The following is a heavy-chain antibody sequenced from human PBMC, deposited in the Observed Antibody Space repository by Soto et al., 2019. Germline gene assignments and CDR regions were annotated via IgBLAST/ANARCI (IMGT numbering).Heavy chain of an antibody. D-gene: IGHD3-22*01. CDR3: AKAVKYYDSTGYDAFAV. Sequence: SETLSLTCTVSGDSIGSYFWTWIRQPPGKALEWIGYMFHSGRTNYNPSLTSRVTMSADTSNNQFSPTLTSVTAADTAVYYCAKAVKYYDSTGYDAFAVWGQGIMVTVSS. CDR2: MFHSGRT. V-gene: IGHV4-59*01. J-gene: IGHJ3*01. CDR1: GDSIGSYF.